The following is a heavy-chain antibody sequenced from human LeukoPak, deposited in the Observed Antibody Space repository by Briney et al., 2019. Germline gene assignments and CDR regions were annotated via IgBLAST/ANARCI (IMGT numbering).Heavy chain of an antibody. CDR3: ASSPTMVRGVMVY. J-gene: IGHJ4*02. CDR2: IYSGGST. CDR1: GFTVSSNY. Sequence: GGSLRLSCAASGFTVSSNYMSWVRQAPGKGLEWVSVIYSGGSTYYADSVKGRFTISRDNSKNTLYLQMNSPRAEDTAVYYCASSPTMVRGVMVYWGQGTLVTVSS. D-gene: IGHD3-10*01. V-gene: IGHV3-53*01.